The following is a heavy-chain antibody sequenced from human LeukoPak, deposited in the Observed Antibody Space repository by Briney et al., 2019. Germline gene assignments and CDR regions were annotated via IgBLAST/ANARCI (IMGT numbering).Heavy chain of an antibody. Sequence: GGFLRLSCAASGFTLSDYWMHWVRQGPGKGLVWVSRINPDGSSTNDADFVKGRFTISRDNAKNTLNLQMNGLRAEDTAVYYCAKGFLLLPFDYWGQGTLVTVSS. CDR2: INPDGSST. CDR3: AKGFLLLPFDY. D-gene: IGHD2-15*01. V-gene: IGHV3-74*01. J-gene: IGHJ4*02. CDR1: GFTLSDYW.